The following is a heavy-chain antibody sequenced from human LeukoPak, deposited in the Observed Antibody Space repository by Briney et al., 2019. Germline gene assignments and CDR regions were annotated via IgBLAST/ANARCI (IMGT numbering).Heavy chain of an antibody. CDR2: ISAYNGNT. Sequence: ASVKVSCKASGYTFTSYGISWVRQAPGQGLEWMGWISAYNGNTNYAQKLQGRVTTTTDTSTSTAYMELRSLRSDDTAVYYCARVWYCSSTSCSYFDYWGQGTLVTVSS. V-gene: IGHV1-18*01. CDR1: GYTFTSYG. D-gene: IGHD2-2*01. CDR3: ARVWYCSSTSCSYFDY. J-gene: IGHJ4*02.